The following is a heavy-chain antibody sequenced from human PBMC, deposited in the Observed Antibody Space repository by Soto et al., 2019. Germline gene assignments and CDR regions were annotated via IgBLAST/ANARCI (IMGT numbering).Heavy chain of an antibody. CDR2: ISYDGSNK. J-gene: IGHJ4*02. CDR1: GFTFSSYA. D-gene: IGHD2-2*01. Sequence: GGSLRLSCAASGFTFSSYAMHWARQAPGKGLEWVAVISYDGSNKYYADSVKGRFTISRDNSKNTLYLQMNSLRAEDTAVYYCARGPSSLTRFDYWGQGTLVTSPQ. CDR3: ARGPSSLTRFDY. V-gene: IGHV3-30-3*01.